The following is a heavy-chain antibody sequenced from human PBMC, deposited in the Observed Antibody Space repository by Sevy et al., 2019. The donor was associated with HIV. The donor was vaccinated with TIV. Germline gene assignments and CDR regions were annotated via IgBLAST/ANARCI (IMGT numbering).Heavy chain of an antibody. D-gene: IGHD3-10*01. Sequence: SETLSLTCTVSGGSISSSSYYWGWIRQPPGKGLEWIGSIYYSGSTYYNPSLKGRVTISVDTSKNQFSLKLSSVTAADTAVYYSARLTSVQGVIGFDYWGQRTLVTVSS. CDR2: IYYSGST. CDR1: GGSISSSSYY. CDR3: ARLTSVQGVIGFDY. J-gene: IGHJ4*02. V-gene: IGHV4-39*01.